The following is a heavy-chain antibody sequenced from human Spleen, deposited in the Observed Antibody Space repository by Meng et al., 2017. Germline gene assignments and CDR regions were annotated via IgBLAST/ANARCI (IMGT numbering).Heavy chain of an antibody. J-gene: IGHJ4*02. CDR2: ISSSGNTM. D-gene: IGHD5-18*01. Sequence: QVQLVESGGGLVQPVRSLSLSCASSGFTFSDYYMSWIRQAPGKGLEWISYISSSGNTMYYADSVKGRFTISRDNAKNSLYLQMNNLRAEDTAVYYCARGIQIWQYWGQGTLVTVSS. CDR1: GFTFSDYY. CDR3: ARGIQIWQY. V-gene: IGHV3-11*01.